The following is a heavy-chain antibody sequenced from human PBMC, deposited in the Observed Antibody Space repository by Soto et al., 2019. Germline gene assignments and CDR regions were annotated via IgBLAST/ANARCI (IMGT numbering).Heavy chain of an antibody. Sequence: PGGSLRLSCAASGFTFSSYGMHWVRQAPGKGLEWVAVISYDGSNKYYADSVKGRFTISRDNSKNTLYLQMNSLRAEDTAVYYCAKDPHVVVEVAADEPTFDYWGQGTLVTVSS. CDR1: GFTFSSYG. CDR2: ISYDGSNK. J-gene: IGHJ4*02. CDR3: AKDPHVVVEVAADEPTFDY. V-gene: IGHV3-30*18. D-gene: IGHD2-15*01.